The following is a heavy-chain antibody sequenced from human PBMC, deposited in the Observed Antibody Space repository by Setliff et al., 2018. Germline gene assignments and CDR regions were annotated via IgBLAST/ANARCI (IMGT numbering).Heavy chain of an antibody. CDR1: GFSFSGPY. V-gene: IGHV3-11*04. CDR2: ISGSGTTI. J-gene: IGHJ6*02. CDR3: ARDGVYYAMDV. Sequence: NPGGSLRLSCAASGFSFSGPYMSWVRQAPGKGLEWVSKISGSGTTIYYADSVRGRFTISRDDAKNSLFLQMNSLRVEDTAVYYCARDGVYYAMDVWGQGTTVTV. D-gene: IGHD1-20*01.